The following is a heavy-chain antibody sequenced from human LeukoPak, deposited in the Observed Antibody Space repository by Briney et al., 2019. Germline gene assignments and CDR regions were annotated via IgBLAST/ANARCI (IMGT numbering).Heavy chain of an antibody. D-gene: IGHD6-19*01. CDR1: GYTFTSYG. CDR2: ISAYNGNT. Sequence: ASVKVSCKASGYTFTSYGISWVQQAPGQGLEWMGWISAYNGNTNYAQKLQGRVTMTTDTSTSTAYMELRSLRSDDTAVYYCARQGSGSGWSVRYNWFDPWGQGTLVTVSS. CDR3: ARQGSGSGWSVRYNWFDP. J-gene: IGHJ5*02. V-gene: IGHV1-18*01.